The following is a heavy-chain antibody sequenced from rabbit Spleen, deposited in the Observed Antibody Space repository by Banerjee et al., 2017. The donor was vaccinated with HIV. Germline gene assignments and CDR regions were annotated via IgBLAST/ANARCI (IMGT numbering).Heavy chain of an antibody. CDR2: INAATGKP. D-gene: IGHD4-2*01. V-gene: IGHV1S45*01. CDR3: ARDLVAVIGWNFNL. Sequence: QQQLEESGGGLVKPGGTLTLTCKASGFSFSSSYYMCWVRQAPGKGLEWIACINAATGKPVYATWAKGRFTISRTSSTTVTLRMTSLTAADRATYFCARDLVAVIGWNFNLWGPGTLVTVS. CDR1: GFSFSSSYY. J-gene: IGHJ4*01.